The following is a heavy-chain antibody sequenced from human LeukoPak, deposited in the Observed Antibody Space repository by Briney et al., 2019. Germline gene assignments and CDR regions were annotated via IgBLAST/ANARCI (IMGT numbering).Heavy chain of an antibody. D-gene: IGHD4-11*01. J-gene: IGHJ4*02. CDR2: IYYSGST. CDR1: GGSISSSSYY. CDR3: ARDGATVTFEY. Sequence: SETLSLTCTVSGGSISSSSYYWGWIRQPPGKGLEWIGSIYYSGSTYYNPSLKSRVTISVDTSKNQFSLKLSPVTAADTAVYYCARDGATVTFEYWGQGTLVTVSS. V-gene: IGHV4-39*07.